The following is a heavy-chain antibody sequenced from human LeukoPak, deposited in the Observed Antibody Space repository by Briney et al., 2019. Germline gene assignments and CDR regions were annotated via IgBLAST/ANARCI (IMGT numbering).Heavy chain of an antibody. J-gene: IGHJ6*03. V-gene: IGHV3-48*03. CDR3: ARRKYCSGGSCPTNYYYYYMDV. CDR2: ISSSGSTV. CDR1: GFTFSTYE. D-gene: IGHD2-15*01. Sequence: PGGSLRLSCAASGFTFSTYEMNWVRQAPGKGLEWVSYISSSGSTVYYADSVKGRFTISGDNAKNSLYLQMNSLRAEDTAVYYCARRKYCSGGSCPTNYYYYYMDVWGKGTTVTVSS.